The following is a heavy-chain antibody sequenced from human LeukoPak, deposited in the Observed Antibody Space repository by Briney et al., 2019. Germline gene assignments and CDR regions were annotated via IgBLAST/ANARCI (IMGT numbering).Heavy chain of an antibody. D-gene: IGHD1-14*01. CDR1: GGTFSSYA. Sequence: GASVKVSCKASGGTFSSYAISWVRQAPGQGLEWMGGIIPIFGTANYAQKFQGRVTITADESTSTAYMELSSLRSEDTAVYYCARDHRDRHYFDYWGQGTLVTVSS. V-gene: IGHV1-69*13. CDR3: ARDHRDRHYFDY. CDR2: IIPIFGTA. J-gene: IGHJ4*02.